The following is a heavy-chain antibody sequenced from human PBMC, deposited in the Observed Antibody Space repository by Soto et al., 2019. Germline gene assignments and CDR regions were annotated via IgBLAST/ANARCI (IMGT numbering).Heavy chain of an antibody. CDR1: GFSVSSSH. CDR2: IYSGGPT. D-gene: IGHD3-10*01. Sequence: VQLVESGGGLIQPGGSLRLSCEASGFSVSSSHMIWVRQAPGKGLEWVSVIYSGGPTYYAVSVKGRFTISRDRSKNRVYLKMHRLRIEDTAVYHCAKLGPYGSESYSFRYTWLDPWVQGTLVTVSS. V-gene: IGHV3-53*01. CDR3: AKLGPYGSESYSFRYTWLDP. J-gene: IGHJ5*02.